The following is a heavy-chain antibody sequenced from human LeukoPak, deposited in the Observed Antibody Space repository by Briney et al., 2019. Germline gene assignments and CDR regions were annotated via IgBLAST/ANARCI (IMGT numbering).Heavy chain of an antibody. V-gene: IGHV1-2*02. J-gene: IGHJ6*02. Sequence: GASVKVSCKTSGYSFTDYYMHWVRQAPGQGLEWMGWINPNSGGTNYAQKFQGRVTMTRDTSISTAYMELSRLRSDDTAVYYCARDGGYSGYDSDGMDVWGQGTTVTVSS. CDR2: INPNSGGT. CDR1: GYSFTDYY. CDR3: ARDGGYSGYDSDGMDV. D-gene: IGHD5-12*01.